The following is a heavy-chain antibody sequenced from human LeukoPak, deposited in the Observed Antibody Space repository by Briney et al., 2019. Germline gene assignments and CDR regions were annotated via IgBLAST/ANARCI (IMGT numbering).Heavy chain of an antibody. J-gene: IGHJ6*02. Sequence: GGSLRLSCAASGFTFDDYAMHWVRQAPGKGLEWVSLISGDGGSTYYADSVKGRFTISRDNSKNSLYLQMNGLRTEDTALYYCAKDLHVYYYGSGSYYDYYYGMDVWGQGTTVTVSS. CDR3: AKDLHVYYYGSGSYYDYYYGMDV. V-gene: IGHV3-43*02. CDR2: ISGDGGST. CDR1: GFTFDDYA. D-gene: IGHD3-10*01.